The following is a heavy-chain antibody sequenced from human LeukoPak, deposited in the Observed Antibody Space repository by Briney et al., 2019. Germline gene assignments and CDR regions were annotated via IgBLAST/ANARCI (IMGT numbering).Heavy chain of an antibody. CDR2: IYHSGST. J-gene: IGHJ4*02. Sequence: SETLSLTCAVSGVSFSSSNWWSWVRQPPGKGLEWIGEIYHSGSTNYNSSLKSRVTISVDKSKNQFSLKLSSVTAADTAVYYCASCPSTAAPFDYWGQGTLSPSPQ. CDR1: GVSFSSSNW. D-gene: IGHD6-13*01. V-gene: IGHV4-4*02. CDR3: ASCPSTAAPFDY.